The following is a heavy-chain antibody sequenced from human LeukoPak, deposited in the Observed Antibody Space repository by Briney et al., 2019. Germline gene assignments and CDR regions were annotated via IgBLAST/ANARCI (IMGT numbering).Heavy chain of an antibody. D-gene: IGHD6-19*01. CDR3: AKDSLFLSDWYNAVFDY. CDR2: ISWNSGSI. Sequence: PGGSLRLSCAASGFTFDDYAMHWVRQAPGKGLEWVSGISWNSGSIAYADSVKGRFTISRDNAKNSPYLQMNSLRAEDTALYYCAKDSLFLSDWYNAVFDYWGQGTLVTVSS. J-gene: IGHJ4*02. V-gene: IGHV3-9*01. CDR1: GFTFDDYA.